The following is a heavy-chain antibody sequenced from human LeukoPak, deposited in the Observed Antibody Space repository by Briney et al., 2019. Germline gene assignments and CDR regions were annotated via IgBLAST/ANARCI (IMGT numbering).Heavy chain of an antibody. CDR2: IIPILGIA. D-gene: IGHD3-3*01. Sequence: GASVKVSCKASGYTFTDYYIHWLRRAPGQGLEWMGRIIPILGIANYAQKFQGRVTITADKSTSTAYMELSSLRSEDTAVYYCASAPPLEWLSWFDPWGQGTLVTVSS. J-gene: IGHJ5*02. CDR1: GYTFTDYY. V-gene: IGHV1-69*02. CDR3: ASAPPLEWLSWFDP.